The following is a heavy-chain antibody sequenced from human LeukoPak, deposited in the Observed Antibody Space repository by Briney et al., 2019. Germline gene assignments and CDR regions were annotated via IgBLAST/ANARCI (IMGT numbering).Heavy chain of an antibody. Sequence: PGGSLRLSCAASGFTFSDYYMSWLRQAPGKGLEWVSYISSSGSTIYYADSVKGRFTISRDNAKNSLYLQMNSLRAEDTAVYYCARGAGRYFDWLLSPDAFDIWGQGTMVTVPS. CDR2: ISSSGSTI. J-gene: IGHJ3*02. D-gene: IGHD3-9*01. V-gene: IGHV3-11*04. CDR1: GFTFSDYY. CDR3: ARGAGRYFDWLLSPDAFDI.